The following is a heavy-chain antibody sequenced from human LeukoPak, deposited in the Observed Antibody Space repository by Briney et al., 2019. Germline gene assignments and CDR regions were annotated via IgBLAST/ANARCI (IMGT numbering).Heavy chain of an antibody. CDR2: IYYSGST. Sequence: PSETLSLTCTVSGGSISSYYWSWIRQPPGKGLEWIGYIYYSGSTNYNPSLKSRVTISVDTSKNQFSLKLSSVTAADTAVYYCARVGPIVGATTHYYYYGMDVWGQGTTVTVSS. J-gene: IGHJ6*02. CDR3: ARVGPIVGATTHYYYYGMDV. CDR1: GGSISSYY. D-gene: IGHD1-26*01. V-gene: IGHV4-59*01.